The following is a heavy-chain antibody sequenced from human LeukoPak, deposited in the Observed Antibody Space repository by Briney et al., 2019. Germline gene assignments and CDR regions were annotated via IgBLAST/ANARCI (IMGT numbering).Heavy chain of an antibody. J-gene: IGHJ4*02. V-gene: IGHV3-30*04. Sequence: PGGSLRLSCAASGFTFSSYAMHWVRQAPGKGPEWVAVISYDGSNKYYADSVKGRFTISRDNSKNTLYLQMNSLRAEDTAVYYCARAKSGYSYGDFDYWGQGTLVTVSS. CDR2: ISYDGSNK. CDR3: ARAKSGYSYGDFDY. D-gene: IGHD5-18*01. CDR1: GFTFSSYA.